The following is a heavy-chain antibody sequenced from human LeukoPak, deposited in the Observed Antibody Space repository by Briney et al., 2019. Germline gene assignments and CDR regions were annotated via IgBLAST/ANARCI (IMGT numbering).Heavy chain of an antibody. Sequence: SETLSLTCTVSGDSISGYYWSWIRQPPGRGLEWIGYIYYSGSATYNPSLKSRVTISVDTSKNQFSLKLSSVTAADTAVYYCARDTDRVFDYWGQGTLVTVSS. CDR1: GDSISGYY. J-gene: IGHJ4*02. CDR2: IYYSGSA. D-gene: IGHD3-10*01. V-gene: IGHV4-59*01. CDR3: ARDTDRVFDY.